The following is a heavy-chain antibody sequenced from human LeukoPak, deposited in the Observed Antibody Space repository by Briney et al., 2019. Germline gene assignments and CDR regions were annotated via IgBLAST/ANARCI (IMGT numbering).Heavy chain of an antibody. V-gene: IGHV3-66*01. J-gene: IGHJ4*02. Sequence: GGSLRLSCAASGFTVNTNYMSWVRQAPGRGLEWVSVVYSGGSVYCADSVKGRFTSSRDSSKNTLYLRMNSLRVEDTAIYFCARDSHKGLWGQGALVTVSS. CDR2: VYSGGSV. CDR1: GFTVNTNY. CDR3: ARDSHKGL.